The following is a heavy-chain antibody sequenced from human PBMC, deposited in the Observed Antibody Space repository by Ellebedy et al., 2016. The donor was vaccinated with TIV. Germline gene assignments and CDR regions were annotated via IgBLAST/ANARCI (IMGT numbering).Heavy chain of an antibody. Sequence: SVKVSXXASGGSISNYAIKWVRQAPGQGLEWMGGIIPGLGTANYAQKFQGRVTITADESTSTTYMELSSLRSEDTAVYFCARDSGRVSTSDAFDIWGQGTMVTVSS. V-gene: IGHV1-69*13. CDR1: GGSISNYA. D-gene: IGHD3-10*01. J-gene: IGHJ3*02. CDR2: IIPGLGTA. CDR3: ARDSGRVSTSDAFDI.